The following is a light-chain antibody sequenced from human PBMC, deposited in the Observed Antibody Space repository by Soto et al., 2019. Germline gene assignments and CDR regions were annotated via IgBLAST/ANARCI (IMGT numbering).Light chain of an antibody. CDR2: GAS. J-gene: IGKJ1*01. V-gene: IGKV3-20*01. Sequence: DIVLTQSPGTLSLSPGERATLSCRANQSLTSSYLAWYQQKSGQAPRLLIYGASSRATGLPDRFSGSGSQTDFTLTISRLEPEDFAVYYCQQYGTSPRTFGQGTKVDIK. CDR3: QQYGTSPRT. CDR1: QSLTSSY.